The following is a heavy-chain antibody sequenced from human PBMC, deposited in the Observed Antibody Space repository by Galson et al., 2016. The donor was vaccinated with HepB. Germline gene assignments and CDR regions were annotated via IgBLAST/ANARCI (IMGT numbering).Heavy chain of an antibody. J-gene: IGHJ4*02. CDR2: SRNKADRYIT. CDR3: VRGGFH. V-gene: IGHV3-72*01. Sequence: SLRLSCAVSAFILSDHYMDWVRQAPGKGLEWVGRSRNKADRYITEYAASVLGRFTISRNHSGNSLYLQMNSLKTEDTAVYYCVRGGFHWGQGTLVTVSS. D-gene: IGHD3-10*01. CDR1: AFILSDHY.